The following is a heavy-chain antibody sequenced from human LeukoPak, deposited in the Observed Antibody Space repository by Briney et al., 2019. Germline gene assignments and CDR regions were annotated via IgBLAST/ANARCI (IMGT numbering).Heavy chain of an antibody. CDR3: ARDPQYYDFWSGYYTTRYYYGMDV. CDR1: GFTFSSYW. CDR2: IKQDGSEK. Sequence: GGSLRLSCAASGFTFSSYWMSWVRQAPGKGLEWVANIKQDGSEKYYVDSVKGRFTISRDNAKNSLYLQMNSLRAEDTAVYYCARDPQYYDFWSGYYTTRYYYGMDVWGQGTTVTVSS. J-gene: IGHJ6*02. D-gene: IGHD3-3*01. V-gene: IGHV3-7*01.